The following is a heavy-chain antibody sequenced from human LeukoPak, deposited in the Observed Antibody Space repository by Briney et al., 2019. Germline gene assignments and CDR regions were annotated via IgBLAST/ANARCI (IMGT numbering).Heavy chain of an antibody. CDR3: ARFNRNSSGWIDY. J-gene: IGHJ4*02. CDR2: MFYSGSS. V-gene: IGHV4-59*01. D-gene: IGHD6-19*01. CDR1: GGSISSYY. Sequence: SGTLSLTCTVSGGSISSYYWTWIRQPPGKGLEWIGYMFYSGSSNYNPSLRSRVTISVDTSKNQISLKLSSVTAADTAVYYCARFNRNSSGWIDYWGQGTLVTVSS.